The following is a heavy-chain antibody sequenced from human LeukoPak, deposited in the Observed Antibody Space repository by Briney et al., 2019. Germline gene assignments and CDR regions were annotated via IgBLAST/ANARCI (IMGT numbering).Heavy chain of an antibody. CDR1: GGTFSSYA. D-gene: IGHD4-23*01. Sequence: GASVKVSCKASGGTFSSYAISWVRQAPGQGLEWMGGIIPIFGTANYAQKFQGRVTITADESTSTAYMELSSLRSEDTAVYYCARDLGDGGNSPGERFDYWGQGTLVTVSS. V-gene: IGHV1-69*13. J-gene: IGHJ4*02. CDR2: IIPIFGTA. CDR3: ARDLGDGGNSPGERFDY.